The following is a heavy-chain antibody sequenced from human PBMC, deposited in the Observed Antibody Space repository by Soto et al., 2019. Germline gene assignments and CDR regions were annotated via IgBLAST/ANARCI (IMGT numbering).Heavy chain of an antibody. CDR2: SSADSGKT. Sequence: QVQLVQSGGEVKKPGASVTLSFTASGYTVISYGISWVRHAPGPGLEWMGWSSADSGKTNYAQSDQCRVTMAPDTSTRTAYMDLRSLRSDDTAVYYCARGGDVISDHGMDVWGQGTTVTVSS. CDR1: GYTVISYG. CDR3: ARGGDVISDHGMDV. D-gene: IGHD5-12*01. V-gene: IGHV1-18*01. J-gene: IGHJ6*02.